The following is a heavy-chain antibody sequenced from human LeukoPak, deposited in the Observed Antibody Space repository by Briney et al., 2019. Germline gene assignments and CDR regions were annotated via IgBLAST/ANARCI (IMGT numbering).Heavy chain of an antibody. CDR3: AATKRVPRGRNYYYYGMDV. Sequence: WGSLRLSCAASGFTFSSYSMNWVRQAPGKGLEWVSSISSSSSYIYYADSVKGRFTISRDNAKNSLYLQMNSLRAEDTAVYYCAATKRVPRGRNYYYYGMDVWGQGTTVTVSS. D-gene: IGHD1-26*01. CDR1: GFTFSSYS. CDR2: ISSSSSYI. V-gene: IGHV3-21*01. J-gene: IGHJ6*02.